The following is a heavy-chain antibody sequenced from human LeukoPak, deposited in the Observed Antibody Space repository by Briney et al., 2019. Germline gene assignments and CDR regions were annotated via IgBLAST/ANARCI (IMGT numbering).Heavy chain of an antibody. CDR3: ARAPYYYGSGSYYRPVDY. CDR2: MNPNSGNT. Sequence: GASVKVSCKASGYTFTSYDINWVRQATGQGLEWMGWMNPNSGNTGYAQKCQGRVTMTRNTSISTAYMELSSLRSEDTAVYYCARAPYYYGSGSYYRPVDYWGQGTLVTVSS. J-gene: IGHJ4*02. D-gene: IGHD3-10*01. CDR1: GYTFTSYD. V-gene: IGHV1-8*01.